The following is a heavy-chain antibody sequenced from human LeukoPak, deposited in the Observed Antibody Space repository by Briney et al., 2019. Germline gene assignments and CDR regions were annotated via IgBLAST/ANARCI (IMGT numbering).Heavy chain of an antibody. D-gene: IGHD3-10*01. V-gene: IGHV3-48*02. CDR2: ISSDSSII. Sequence: GGSLRLSCAASGLTFNTCSMTWVRQAPGKGVGWLSYISSDSSIIHYADSVKGRFTISRDNAKNSLFLQMNSLRDEDTAVYYCAGSVSGTWFYYWGQGTLVTVSS. CDR1: GLTFNTCS. J-gene: IGHJ4*02. CDR3: AGSVSGTWFYY.